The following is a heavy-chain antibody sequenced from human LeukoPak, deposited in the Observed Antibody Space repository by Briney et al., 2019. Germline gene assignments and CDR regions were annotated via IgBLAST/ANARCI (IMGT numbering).Heavy chain of an antibody. CDR1: GVSISSGGYS. J-gene: IGHJ4*02. Sequence: SETLSLTCAVSGVSISSGGYSWSWIRQPPGKGLEWIGYIYHSGSTYYNPSLKSRVTISVDRSKNQFSLKLSSVTAADTAVYYCARGPSDDYGDSPPRWYYFDYWGQGTLVTVSS. CDR3: ARGPSDDYGDSPPRWYYFDY. D-gene: IGHD4-17*01. CDR2: IYHSGST. V-gene: IGHV4-30-2*01.